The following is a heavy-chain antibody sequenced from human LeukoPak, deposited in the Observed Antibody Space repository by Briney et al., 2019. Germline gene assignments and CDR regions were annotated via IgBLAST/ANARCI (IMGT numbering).Heavy chain of an antibody. D-gene: IGHD1-26*01. J-gene: IGHJ4*02. Sequence: SETLSLTCTVSGGSISSYYWSWIRQPPGKGLEWIGYIYYSGSTNYNPSLKSRVTMSVDTSKNQFSLKLSSVTAADTAVYYCARVKGDGLDYWGQGTLVTVSS. CDR2: IYYSGST. CDR1: GGSISSYY. CDR3: ARVKGDGLDY. V-gene: IGHV4-59*12.